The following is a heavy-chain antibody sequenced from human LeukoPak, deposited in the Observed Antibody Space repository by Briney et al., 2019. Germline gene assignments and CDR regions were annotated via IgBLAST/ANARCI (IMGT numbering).Heavy chain of an antibody. Sequence: GGSLSLSCAASGFTFSSYAMTWVRQAPEKGLEWVSSISDSGGSTYYADSVKGRFTISRDNSRNALFLQMSSLRAEDTAVYYCAQDQAPHISWGRGTLVTVSS. J-gene: IGHJ5*02. CDR2: ISDSGGST. D-gene: IGHD3-3*02. CDR1: GFTFSSYA. CDR3: AQDQAPHIS. V-gene: IGHV3-23*01.